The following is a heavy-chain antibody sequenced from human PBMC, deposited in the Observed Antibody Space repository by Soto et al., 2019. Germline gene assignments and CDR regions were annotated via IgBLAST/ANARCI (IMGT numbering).Heavy chain of an antibody. CDR1: GYTFTSYY. J-gene: IGHJ6*02. D-gene: IGHD3-3*01. V-gene: IGHV1-46*01. CDR2: INPSGGST. Sequence: ASVKVSCKASGYTFTSYYMHWVRQAPGQGLEWMGIINPSGGSTSYAQKFQGRVTMTRDTSTSTVYMELSSLRSEDTAVYYCARAGITYYDFWSGYLPRHYDYGMDVWG. CDR3: ARAGITYYDFWSGYLPRHYDYGMDV.